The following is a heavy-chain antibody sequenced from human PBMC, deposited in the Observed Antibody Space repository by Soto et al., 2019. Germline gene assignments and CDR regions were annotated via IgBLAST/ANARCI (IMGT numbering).Heavy chain of an antibody. Sequence: LSLTCTVSGGSISSGGYYWSWIRQHPGKGLEWIGYIYYSGSTYYNPSLKSRVTISVDTSKNQFSLKLSSVTAADTAVYYCARVIPDSYGFLYFDYWGQGTLVTVSS. CDR3: ARVIPDSYGFLYFDY. CDR2: IYYSGST. J-gene: IGHJ4*02. V-gene: IGHV4-31*03. D-gene: IGHD5-18*01. CDR1: GGSISSGGYY.